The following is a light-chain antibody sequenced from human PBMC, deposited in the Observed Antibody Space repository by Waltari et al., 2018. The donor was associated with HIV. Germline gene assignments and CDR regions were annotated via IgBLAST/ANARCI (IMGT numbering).Light chain of an antibody. CDR1: SFNIGAGYD. V-gene: IGLV1-40*01. CDR2: GNT. J-gene: IGLJ3*02. Sequence: QSVLTQPPSVSGAPGQRVTISCTGNSFNIGAGYDVHWDQQFPGTAPRLLIHGNTNRPSGVPDRFSGSKSDTSASLAITGLEAEDEADYYCQSYDRSLTGWVFGGGTKLTVL. CDR3: QSYDRSLTGWV.